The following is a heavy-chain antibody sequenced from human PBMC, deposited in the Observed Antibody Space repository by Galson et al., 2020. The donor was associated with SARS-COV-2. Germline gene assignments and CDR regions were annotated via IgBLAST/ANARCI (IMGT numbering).Heavy chain of an antibody. J-gene: IGHJ4*02. Sequence: GGSLRLSCAASGFTFSSYGMHWVRQAPGKGLEWVAVIWYDGSNKYYADSVKGRFTISRDNSKNTLYLQMNSLRAEDTAVYYCARDRRELTGTNFDYWGQGTLVTVSS. CDR3: ARDRRELTGTNFDY. V-gene: IGHV3-33*01. CDR2: IWYDGSNK. CDR1: GFTFSSYG. D-gene: IGHD1-26*01.